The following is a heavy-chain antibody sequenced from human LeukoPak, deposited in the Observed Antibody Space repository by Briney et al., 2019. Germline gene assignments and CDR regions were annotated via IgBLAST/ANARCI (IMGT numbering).Heavy chain of an antibody. Sequence: GGSLRLSCAASGFTFSDYYMSWIRQAPGKGLEWVLYISSSGSTRYYADSVKGRFTISRDNAKNSLYLQMNSLRAEDTAVYYCARGLLFSSYYFDYWGQGTLVTVSS. CDR1: GFTFSDYY. CDR2: ISSSGSTR. V-gene: IGHV3-11*04. J-gene: IGHJ4*02. CDR3: ARGLLFSSYYFDY. D-gene: IGHD2-21*02.